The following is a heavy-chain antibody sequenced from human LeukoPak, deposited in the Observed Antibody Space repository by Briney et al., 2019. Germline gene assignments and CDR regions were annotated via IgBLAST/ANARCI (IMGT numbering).Heavy chain of an antibody. D-gene: IGHD3-9*01. Sequence: GFLRISRAASGFNFSKGWVGWVRQAPGEGLEWGGRIKSKTGGGTTDYAAPVKDRFTISRDDSKNTLYLQMNSLKTEDTAVYYCTTEWRGYDILTGYYTFDYWGQGTLVTVSS. V-gene: IGHV3-15*01. CDR3: TTEWRGYDILTGYYTFDY. J-gene: IGHJ4*02. CDR1: GFNFSKGW. CDR2: IKSKTGGGTT.